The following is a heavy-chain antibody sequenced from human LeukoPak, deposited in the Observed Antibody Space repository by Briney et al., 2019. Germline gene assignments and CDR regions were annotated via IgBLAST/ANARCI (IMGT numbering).Heavy chain of an antibody. Sequence: GGSLRLSCAASDFTFSSYWMSWVRQAPGKGLEWVANIKQDGSETYYVDSVKGRYTISRDNAKNSLFPQMNSLRAEDTAVYYCARDRAWNSPPYYYMDVWGKGTTVTVSS. J-gene: IGHJ6*03. CDR3: ARDRAWNSPPYYYMDV. D-gene: IGHD1-7*01. CDR2: IKQDGSET. V-gene: IGHV3-7*01. CDR1: DFTFSSYW.